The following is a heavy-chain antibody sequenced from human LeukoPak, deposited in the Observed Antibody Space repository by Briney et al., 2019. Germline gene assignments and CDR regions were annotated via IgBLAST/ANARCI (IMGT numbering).Heavy chain of an antibody. J-gene: IGHJ4*02. CDR3: AKGHGRLPRVDSDY. V-gene: IGHV3-30*18. Sequence: GGSLRLSCAASGFNFSNYAMHWVRQAPGKGLEWVAVISYDGSNKYYTDSMKGRFTISRDNSKNALYLQMNSLRAEDTAVYYCAKGHGRLPRVDSDYWGQGALVTVSS. CDR2: ISYDGSNK. D-gene: IGHD3-16*01. CDR1: GFNFSNYA.